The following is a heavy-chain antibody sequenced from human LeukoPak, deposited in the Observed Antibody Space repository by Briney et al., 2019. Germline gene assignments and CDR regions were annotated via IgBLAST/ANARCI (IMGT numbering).Heavy chain of an antibody. CDR1: GGTFSSYA. J-gene: IGHJ5*02. V-gene: IGHV1-69*05. CDR3: ARGPDCTNGVCYTFSWFDP. Sequence: SVKVSCKASGGTFSSYAINWVRQAPGQRLEWMGGIIPIFGTANYAQKFQGRVTITTDESTSTAYMELSSLRSEDTAVYYCARGPDCTNGVCYTFSWFDPWGQGTLVTVSS. CDR2: IIPIFGTA. D-gene: IGHD2-8*01.